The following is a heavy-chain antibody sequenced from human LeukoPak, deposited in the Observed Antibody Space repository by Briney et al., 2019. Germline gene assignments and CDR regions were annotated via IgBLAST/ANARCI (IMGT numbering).Heavy chain of an antibody. V-gene: IGHV1-8*03. CDR2: MNPNSGNT. D-gene: IGHD5-18*01. CDR3: AKAARGYLGAFDI. CDR1: GYTFTIYD. Sequence: VASVKVSCTASGYTFTIYDINWVRQATGQGLEWMGWMNPNSGNTGYAQKFQGRVTITRNTSISTAYMELSSLRSEDTAVYYCAKAARGYLGAFDIWGQGAMVTVSS. J-gene: IGHJ3*02.